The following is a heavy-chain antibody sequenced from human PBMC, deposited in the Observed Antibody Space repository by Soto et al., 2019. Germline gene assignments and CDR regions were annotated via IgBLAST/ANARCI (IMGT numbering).Heavy chain of an antibody. V-gene: IGHV1-2*04. Sequence: QVQVVQSGAEVKKPGGSVKVSCKASGYTFTGYYMKWVRQGPGQVRVRMGWKNPHSGGTNYAQKWQSWVHMTRDPSISTAYMELSRLRSDATSVYYCASGMPRTTRGYRYGPTNDYGGQGTLVTVSS. CDR1: GYTFTGYY. J-gene: IGHJ4*02. CDR3: ASGMPRTTRGYRYGPTNDY. D-gene: IGHD5-18*01. CDR2: KNPHSGGT.